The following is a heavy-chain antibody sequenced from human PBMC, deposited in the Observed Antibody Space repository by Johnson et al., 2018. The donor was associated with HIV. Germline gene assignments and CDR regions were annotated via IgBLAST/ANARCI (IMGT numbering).Heavy chain of an antibody. Sequence: QMQLVESGGGVVQPGGSLRLSCAASEFTFSTYGMHWVRQAPGKGLEWVAFIRYDGSNKYYADSVKGRFTISRDNSKNTLYLQMNSLRAEDTAVYYCAKDSSFSYYYSDAFDIWGQGTMVTVSS. D-gene: IGHD3-10*01. V-gene: IGHV3-30*02. CDR2: IRYDGSNK. CDR1: EFTFSTYG. CDR3: AKDSSFSYYYSDAFDI. J-gene: IGHJ3*02.